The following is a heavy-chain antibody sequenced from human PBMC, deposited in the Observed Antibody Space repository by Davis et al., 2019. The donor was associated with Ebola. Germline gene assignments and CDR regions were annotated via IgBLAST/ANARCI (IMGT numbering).Heavy chain of an antibody. D-gene: IGHD5-18*01. CDR3: ATKRGYSYDKKGYYYYYGMDV. CDR2: IYYSGST. CDR1: GGSISSGGYY. Sequence: MPSETLSLTCTVSGGSISSGGYYWSWIRQHPGKGLEWIGYIYYSGSTYYNPSLKSRVTISVDTSKNQFSLKLSSVTAADTAVYYCATKRGYSYDKKGYYYYYGMDVWGQGTTVTVSS. J-gene: IGHJ6*02. V-gene: IGHV4-31*03.